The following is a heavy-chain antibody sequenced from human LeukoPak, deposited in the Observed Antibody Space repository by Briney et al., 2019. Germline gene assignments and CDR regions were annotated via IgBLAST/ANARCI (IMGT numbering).Heavy chain of an antibody. CDR3: AREMKLAGDAFDI. J-gene: IGHJ3*02. CDR2: IIPIFGTA. D-gene: IGHD7-27*01. Sequence: ASVKVSCKASGGTFSSYAISWVRQAPGQGLEWMGGIIPIFGTANYAQKFQGRVTITTDESTSTAYMELSSLRSEDTAVYYCAREMKLAGDAFDIWGQGTMVTVSS. CDR1: GGTFSSYA. V-gene: IGHV1-69*05.